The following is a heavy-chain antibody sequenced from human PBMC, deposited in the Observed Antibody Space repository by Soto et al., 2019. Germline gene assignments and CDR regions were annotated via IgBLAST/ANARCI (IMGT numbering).Heavy chain of an antibody. J-gene: IGHJ6*02. Sequence: GSLRLSCAASGFTFSSYSMNWVRQAPGKGLEWVSSISSSSSYIYYADSVKGRFTISRDNAKNSLYLQMNSLRAEDTAVYYCARDAPYYDFWSGYYHYYYGMDVWGQGTTVTVSS. V-gene: IGHV3-21*01. CDR3: ARDAPYYDFWSGYYHYYYGMDV. CDR2: ISSSSSYI. CDR1: GFTFSSYS. D-gene: IGHD3-3*01.